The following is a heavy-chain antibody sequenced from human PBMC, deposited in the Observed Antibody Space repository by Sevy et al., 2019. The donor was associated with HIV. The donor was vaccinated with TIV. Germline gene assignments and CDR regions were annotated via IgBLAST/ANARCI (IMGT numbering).Heavy chain of an antibody. CDR3: ARGGHPETNWFDP. J-gene: IGHJ5*02. V-gene: IGHV4-61*01. Sequence: SETLSLTCTVSGGSVSSGSYYWSWIRQPPGKGLEWIGYIYYSGSTNYNPSLKSRVTISVDTSKNQFSLKLSSETAADTAVYYCARGGHPETNWFDPWGQGTLVTVSS. CDR2: IYYSGST. CDR1: GGSVSSGSYY.